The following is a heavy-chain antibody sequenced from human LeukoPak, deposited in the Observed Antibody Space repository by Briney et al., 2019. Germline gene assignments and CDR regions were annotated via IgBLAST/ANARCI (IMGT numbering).Heavy chain of an antibody. J-gene: IGHJ5*02. Sequence: GGSLRLSCAASGFTFSSYWMHWVRQAPGKGLVWVSRINSGGTSTSYADSVKGRFTISRDNAKNTLYLQMNSLRAEDTAVYYCARAQPTPRWFDPWDQGTLVTVSS. D-gene: IGHD1-14*01. CDR2: INSGGTST. V-gene: IGHV3-74*01. CDR3: ARAQPTPRWFDP. CDR1: GFTFSSYW.